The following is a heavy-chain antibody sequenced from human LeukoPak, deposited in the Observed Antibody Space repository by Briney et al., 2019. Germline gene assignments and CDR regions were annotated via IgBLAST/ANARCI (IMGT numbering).Heavy chain of an antibody. CDR2: IYYSGST. D-gene: IGHD3-10*01. Sequence: SETLSLTCTVSGGSISSYYWSWIRQPPGKGLEWIGYIYYSGSTNYNPSLKSRVTISVNTSKNQFSLQLNSVTTEDTALYYCARGGLVRGAINSLIAFDIWGQGIMVTVSS. CDR1: GGSISSYY. CDR3: ARGGLVRGAINSLIAFDI. V-gene: IGHV4-59*12. J-gene: IGHJ3*02.